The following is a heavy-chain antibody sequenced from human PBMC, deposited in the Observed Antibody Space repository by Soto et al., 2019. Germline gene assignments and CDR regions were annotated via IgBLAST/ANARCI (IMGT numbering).Heavy chain of an antibody. V-gene: IGHV1-2*04. J-gene: IGHJ3*02. CDR2: INPNSGGT. D-gene: IGHD2-21*02. CDR1: GYTFTDYF. Sequence: QVQLVQSGAEVKKPGASVKVSCKASGYTFTDYFIHWVRQAPGQGLEWMGWINPNSGGTNYAQKFKGWVTMTRDTSISTAYMELSRLRSDDTAVYYCARSRPVGHIVVVTARGAFDIWGQGTMVTVSS. CDR3: ARSRPVGHIVVVTARGAFDI.